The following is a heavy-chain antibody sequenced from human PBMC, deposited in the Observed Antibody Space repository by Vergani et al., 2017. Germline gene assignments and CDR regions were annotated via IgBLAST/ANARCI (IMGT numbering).Heavy chain of an antibody. CDR1: GGSFSGYY. D-gene: IGHD6-6*01. Sequence: QVQLQQWGAELLKPSETLSLTCAVYGGSFSGYYWSWIRQPPGKGLEWIGEINHSGSTNYNPSLKSRVTISVDTSKNQFSLKLSSVTAADTAVYYCARGRFIAARPFDYWGQGTLVTVSS. V-gene: IGHV4-34*01. CDR2: INHSGST. J-gene: IGHJ4*02. CDR3: ARGRFIAARPFDY.